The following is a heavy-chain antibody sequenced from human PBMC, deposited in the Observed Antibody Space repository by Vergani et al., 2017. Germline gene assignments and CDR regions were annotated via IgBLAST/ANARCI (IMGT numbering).Heavy chain of an antibody. CDR2: ISGSGGST. J-gene: IGHJ4*02. CDR3: AKSWDYGDSDFDY. V-gene: IGHV3-23*01. CDR1: GFTFSSYA. Sequence: EVQLLESGGGLVQPGGSLRLSCAASGFTFSSYAMSWVRQAPGKGLEWVSAISGSGGSTYYADSVKGRFTHSRNNSKNTLYLQMNSLRAEDTSVYYCAKSWDYGDSDFDYWGQGTLVTVSS. D-gene: IGHD4-17*01.